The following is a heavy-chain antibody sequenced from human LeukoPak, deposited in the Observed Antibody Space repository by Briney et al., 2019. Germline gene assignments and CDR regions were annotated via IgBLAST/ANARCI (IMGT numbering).Heavy chain of an antibody. CDR1: GASISTYY. D-gene: IGHD3-10*01. Sequence: SETLSLTCTASGASISTYYWSWIRQPPGKGLEWIGYIYYSGSTNHNPSLKSRVTISVDTSKNHFSLKLSSVTAADTAVYYCARARDPGSFNSAFDFWGQGTLVTVSS. CDR2: IYYSGST. J-gene: IGHJ4*02. CDR3: ARARDPGSFNSAFDF. V-gene: IGHV4-59*01.